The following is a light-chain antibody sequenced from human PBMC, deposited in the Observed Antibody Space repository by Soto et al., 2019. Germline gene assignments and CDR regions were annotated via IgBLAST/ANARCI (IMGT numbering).Light chain of an antibody. CDR1: QSLTNNY. V-gene: IGKV3-20*01. CDR3: QQYNVSPRT. Sequence: QSPGTLSLSPGERATLSCWASQSLTNNYLAWYQQKPGQAPRLLIYHASSRATGIPDRFSGSGSGTDFSLTISRLEPEDFALYYRQQYNVSPRTFGGGTKVDIK. J-gene: IGKJ4*01. CDR2: HAS.